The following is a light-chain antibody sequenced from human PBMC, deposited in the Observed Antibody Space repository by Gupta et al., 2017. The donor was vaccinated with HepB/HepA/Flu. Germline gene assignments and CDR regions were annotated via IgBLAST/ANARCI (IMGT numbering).Light chain of an antibody. Sequence: DIVMTQSPLSLPVTPGEPASISCRSSQSLRHRDGYTCLDWYLQKPGQSPQVLIYLGSRRAAGVTDRFSGSGSGKDFTLKISRGEAEDVGIYYCRQTLQNPRITFGQGTRMEIK. J-gene: IGKJ5*01. V-gene: IGKV2-28*01. CDR2: LGS. CDR1: QSLRHRDGYTC. CDR3: RQTLQNPRIT.